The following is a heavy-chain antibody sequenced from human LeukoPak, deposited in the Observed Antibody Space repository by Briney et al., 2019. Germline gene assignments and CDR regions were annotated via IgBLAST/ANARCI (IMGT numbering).Heavy chain of an antibody. CDR1: GFTFSSYA. CDR3: AKRRYQPYLMTYGMDV. CDR2: ISGSGGST. V-gene: IGHV3-23*01. Sequence: PGGSLRLSCAASGFTFSSYAMSWVRQAPGKGLEWVSAISGSGGSTYYADSVKGRFTISRDNSKNTLYLQMNSLRAEDTAVYYCAKRRYQPYLMTYGMDVWGQGTTVTVSS. J-gene: IGHJ6*02. D-gene: IGHD2-2*01.